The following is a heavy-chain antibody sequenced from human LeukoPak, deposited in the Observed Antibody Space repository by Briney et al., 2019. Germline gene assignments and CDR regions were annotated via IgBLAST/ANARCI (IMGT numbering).Heavy chain of an antibody. J-gene: IGHJ1*01. V-gene: IGHV3-30-3*01. D-gene: IGHD3-10*01. CDR3: ARVKYYYGSGSPEYFQH. CDR2: ISYDGSNK. Sequence: GGSLRLSCAASGFTFSSYAMHWVRQAPGKGLEWVAVISYDGSNKYYADSVKGRFTISRDNSKNTLYLQMNSLRAEDTAVYYCARVKYYYGSGSPEYFQHWGQGTLVTVSS. CDR1: GFTFSSYA.